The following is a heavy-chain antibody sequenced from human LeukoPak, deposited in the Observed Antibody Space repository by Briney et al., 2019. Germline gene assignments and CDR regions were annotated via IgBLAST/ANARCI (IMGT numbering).Heavy chain of an antibody. J-gene: IGHJ4*02. CDR1: GYTFTGYY. V-gene: IGHV1-2*06. D-gene: IGHD3-22*01. CDR2: INPNSGGT. Sequence: ASVKVSCKASGYTFTGYYMHWVRQAPGQGLEWMGRINPNSGGTNYAQKFQGRVTMTRDTSISTAYMELSRLRSDDTAVYYCARDLYASSGYKFDYWGQGTLVTVSS. CDR3: ARDLYASSGYKFDY.